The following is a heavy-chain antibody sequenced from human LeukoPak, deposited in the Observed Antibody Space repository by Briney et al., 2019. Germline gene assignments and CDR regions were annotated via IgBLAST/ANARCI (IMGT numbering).Heavy chain of an antibody. CDR3: ARALNVGGAHDAFDI. CDR2: IGTAGDT. V-gene: IGHV3-13*01. J-gene: IGHJ3*02. CDR1: GFTFSDYD. Sequence: GGSLRLSCAASGFTFSDYDMHWVRQATGKGLEWVSAIGTAGDTYYPGSVKGRFTISRENAKNSLYLQMNSLRAGDTAVYYCARALNVGGAHDAFDIWGQGTMVTVSS. D-gene: IGHD2-21*01.